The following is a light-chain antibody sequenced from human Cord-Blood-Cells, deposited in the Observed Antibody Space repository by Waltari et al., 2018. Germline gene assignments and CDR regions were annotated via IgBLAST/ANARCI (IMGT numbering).Light chain of an antibody. CDR1: QSVLYSSNNKNY. CDR3: QQNYSTPRT. CDR2: GAS. J-gene: IGKJ1*01. Sequence: DIVMTQSPDSLAVSLGERATINCKSSQSVLYSSNNKNYLAWYQQKPGQPPKLLIYGASTRESGVPDRFSGSGSGTDFTLTISSLQAEDVAVYYCQQNYSTPRTFGQGTKVEIK. V-gene: IGKV4-1*01.